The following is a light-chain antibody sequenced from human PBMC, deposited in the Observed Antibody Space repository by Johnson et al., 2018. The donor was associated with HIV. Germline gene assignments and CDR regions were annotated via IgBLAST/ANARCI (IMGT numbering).Light chain of an antibody. Sequence: QLVLTQPPSVSAAPGQKVTISCSGSSSNIGNNYVSWYQQLPGTAPKVLIHENNKRPSGIPNRFSGSKSGTSATLGITGLQTGDEADYYCGTWDSSLSAGGFVFGTGTKVTVL. J-gene: IGLJ1*01. CDR2: ENN. CDR1: SSNIGNNY. CDR3: GTWDSSLSAGGFV. V-gene: IGLV1-51*02.